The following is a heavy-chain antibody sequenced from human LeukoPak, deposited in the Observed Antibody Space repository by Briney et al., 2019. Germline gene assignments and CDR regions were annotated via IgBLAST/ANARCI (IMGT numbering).Heavy chain of an antibody. D-gene: IGHD1-26*01. CDR3: ARGLGSESYYGY. CDR2: INPSGDNT. Sequence: AASVKVSCKASGCTFTSLYIHWVRQAPGQGLEWMGIINPSGDNTNRAQKFEGRLTMTRDTSTSTVYMELSSLRFEDTAVYYCARGLGSESYYGYWGQGTLVIVSS. CDR1: GCTFTSLY. V-gene: IGHV1-46*01. J-gene: IGHJ4*02.